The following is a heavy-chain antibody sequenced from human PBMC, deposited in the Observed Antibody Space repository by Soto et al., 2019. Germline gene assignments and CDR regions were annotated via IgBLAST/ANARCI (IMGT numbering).Heavy chain of an antibody. CDR1: GFTFSSYG. CDR3: ARDLGLGYYGSGSPDY. Sequence: GGSLRLSCAASGFTFSSYGMHWVRQAPGKGLEWVAVIWYDGSNKYYADSVKGRFTISRDNSKNTLYLQMNSLRAEDTAVYYCARDLGLGYYGSGSPDYWGQGTLVTVSS. D-gene: IGHD3-10*01. V-gene: IGHV3-33*01. CDR2: IWYDGSNK. J-gene: IGHJ4*02.